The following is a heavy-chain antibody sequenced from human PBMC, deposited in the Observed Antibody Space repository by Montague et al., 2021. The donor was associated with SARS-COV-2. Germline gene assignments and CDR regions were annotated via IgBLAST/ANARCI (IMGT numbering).Heavy chain of an antibody. CDR3: ARDLGDY. Sequence: SETLSLSCTVSGRSISSYYWSWIRQPPGKGLEWIGYIYYSGSTNYNPSLKSRVTISVDTSKNQFSLKLSSVTAADTAVYYCARDLGDYWGQGTLVTVSS. CDR2: IYYSGST. J-gene: IGHJ4*02. CDR1: GRSISSYY. V-gene: IGHV4-59*13.